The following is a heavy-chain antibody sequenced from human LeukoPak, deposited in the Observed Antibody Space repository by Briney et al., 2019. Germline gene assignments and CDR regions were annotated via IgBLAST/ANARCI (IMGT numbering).Heavy chain of an antibody. CDR3: AKDNGYTGGYGRDY. J-gene: IGHJ4*02. CDR2: ISYDGSNK. Sequence: PGGSLRLSCAASGFTFSSYGMHWVRQAPGKGLEWVAVISYDGSNKYYADSVKGRFTISRDNSKNTLYLQMNSLRAEDTAVYYCAKDNGYTGGYGRDYWGQGTLVTVSS. V-gene: IGHV3-30*18. CDR1: GFTFSSYG. D-gene: IGHD5-18*01.